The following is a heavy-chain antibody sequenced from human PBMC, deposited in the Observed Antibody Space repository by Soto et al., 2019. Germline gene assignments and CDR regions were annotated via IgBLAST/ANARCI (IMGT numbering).Heavy chain of an antibody. CDR2: MSSSGVT. Sequence: PSETLSLTCTVSGGSIGNKYWSWIRQPAGKGLEWIGRMSSSGVTNYSPSFRSRVTMSVDMSKNQFSLKLSSVTATDAAVYYCARALDSSGWYGDDAFDIWGQGTMVTVS. CDR1: GGSIGNKY. V-gene: IGHV4-4*07. CDR3: ARALDSSGWYGDDAFDI. J-gene: IGHJ3*02. D-gene: IGHD6-19*01.